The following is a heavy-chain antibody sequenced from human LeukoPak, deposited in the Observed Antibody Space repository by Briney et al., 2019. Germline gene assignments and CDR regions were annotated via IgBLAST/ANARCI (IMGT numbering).Heavy chain of an antibody. CDR1: GFTVSSNH. CDR3: ARVTQVQYFLDF. D-gene: IGHD2-21*02. J-gene: IGHJ4*02. Sequence: PGGSLRLSCAASGFTVSSNHMSWVRQAPGKGLEWVSIIYSSGNTNYAASVKGRFIIARDNSKNTLYLQMNSLRAEDTAVYYCARVTQVQYFLDFWGQGTLVTVSS. CDR2: IYSSGNT. V-gene: IGHV3-66*01.